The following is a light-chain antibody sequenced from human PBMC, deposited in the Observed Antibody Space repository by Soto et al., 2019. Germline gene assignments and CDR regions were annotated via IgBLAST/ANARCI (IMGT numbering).Light chain of an antibody. CDR2: GAS. V-gene: IGKV3-20*01. Sequence: EIVLTQSPGTLSLSPGERATLSCRASQSVSSSYLAWYQQKPGQAPRLLIYGASRRATGIPYRFSGSGSGTDFTLTISRLEPEDSAVYYCQQYGRSPSTFGQGTKLEIK. CDR3: QQYGRSPST. J-gene: IGKJ2*02. CDR1: QSVSSSY.